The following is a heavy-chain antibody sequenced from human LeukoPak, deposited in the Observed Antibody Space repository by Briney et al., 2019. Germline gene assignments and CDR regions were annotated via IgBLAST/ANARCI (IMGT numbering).Heavy chain of an antibody. D-gene: IGHD6-19*01. CDR3: ASRRSGWPNDAFDI. CDR1: GFIFGGYT. J-gene: IGHJ3*02. V-gene: IGHV3-48*01. CDR2: ISPSGENK. Sequence: GGSLRLSCAGSGFIFGGYTMNWVRQAPGKGLEWLSYISPSGENKLYSDSVKGRFSISRDNAKNSVYLQMDSLRAEDTAVYYCASRRSGWPNDAFDIWGQGTMVTVTS.